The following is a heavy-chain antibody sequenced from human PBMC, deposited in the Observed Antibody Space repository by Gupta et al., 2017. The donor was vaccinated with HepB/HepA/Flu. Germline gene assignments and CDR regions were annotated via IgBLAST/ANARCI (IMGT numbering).Heavy chain of an antibody. J-gene: IGHJ4*02. CDR2: MNPNGLP. V-gene: IGHV4-34*01. D-gene: IGHD1/OR15-1a*01. CDR1: GGSVSGNY. Sequence: QVQLQQWGAGLLKPSETLSLTCAVHGGSVSGNYWSWVRQPPEKGLEWIGEMNPNGLPKYNPSLHSRVIMSRDTSNNLLSLRLQSLTAADTALYYCARGPLTGTTRQFDDWGQGTQVTVSS. CDR3: ARGPLTGTTRQFDD.